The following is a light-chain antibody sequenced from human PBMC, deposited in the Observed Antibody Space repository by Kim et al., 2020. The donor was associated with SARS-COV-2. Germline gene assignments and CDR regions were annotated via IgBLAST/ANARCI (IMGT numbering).Light chain of an antibody. CDR3: QQYECNSWT. CDR1: QSIGSF. J-gene: IGKJ1*01. V-gene: IGKV1-5*01. Sequence: ASVGDTVTMTCRASQSIGSFLAWYQQKPGKAPKMLLYAASTLQSGVPSRFRGSVSGTEFTLTISNLQPDDFATYYCQQYECNSWTFGQGTKVDIK. CDR2: AAS.